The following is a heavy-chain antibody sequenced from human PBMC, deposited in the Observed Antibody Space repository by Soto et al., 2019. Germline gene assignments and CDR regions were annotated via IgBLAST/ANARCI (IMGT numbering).Heavy chain of an antibody. V-gene: IGHV3-23*01. D-gene: IGHD5-18*01. J-gene: IGHJ6*02. Sequence: GGSLRLSCGASGFNFGAFGMNWVRQAPGKGLEWVSSITLSSSYIYYADSVKGRVTVSRDNSKNTLYLQMHSLRAEDTAIFFCAKWDTHGIIPPTVGGNYYYYDMDVWGQGTRVTVSS. CDR3: AKWDTHGIIPPTVGGNYYYYDMDV. CDR1: GFNFGAFG. CDR2: ITLSSSYI.